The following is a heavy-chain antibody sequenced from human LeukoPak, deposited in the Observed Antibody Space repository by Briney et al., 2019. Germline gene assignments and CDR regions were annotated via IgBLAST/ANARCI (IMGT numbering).Heavy chain of an antibody. V-gene: IGHV4-39*01. D-gene: IGHD6-6*01. CDR1: GSSISSSSYY. Sequence: SETLSLTCTVSGSSISSSSYYWGWIRQPPGKGLEWIGSIYYSGSTYYNPSLKSRVTISVDTSKNQSSLKLSSVTAADTAVYYCARQRGAARGNIDYWGQGTLVTVSS. CDR2: IYYSGST. J-gene: IGHJ4*02. CDR3: ARQRGAARGNIDY.